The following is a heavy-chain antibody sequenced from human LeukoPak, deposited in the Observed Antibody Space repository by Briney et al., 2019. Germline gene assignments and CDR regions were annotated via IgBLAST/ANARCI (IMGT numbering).Heavy chain of an antibody. J-gene: IGHJ4*02. CDR3: ARDEGGVVTAVTSDLYRPLY. CDR2: INPNSGGT. CDR1: GYTFTGYY. V-gene: IGHV1-2*02. D-gene: IGHD2-21*02. Sequence: ASVKVSCKASGYTFTGYYMHWVRQAPGQGLEWMGWINPNSGGTNYAQKFQGRVTMTRDTSISTAYMELSRLRSDDTAVYYCARDEGGVVTAVTSDLYRPLYWGQGTLVTVSS.